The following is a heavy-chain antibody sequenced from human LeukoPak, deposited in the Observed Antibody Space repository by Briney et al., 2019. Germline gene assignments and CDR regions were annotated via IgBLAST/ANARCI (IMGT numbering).Heavy chain of an antibody. CDR2: IWYDGSNK. Sequence: QPGRSLRLSCAASGFTFSSYGMPWVRQAPGKGLEWVAVIWYDGSNKYYADSVKGRFTISRDNSKNTLYLQMNSLRAEDTAVYYCARDYYDSTGYTDYWGQGTLATVSS. CDR1: GFTFSSYG. J-gene: IGHJ4*02. V-gene: IGHV3-33*01. CDR3: ARDYYDSTGYTDY. D-gene: IGHD3-22*01.